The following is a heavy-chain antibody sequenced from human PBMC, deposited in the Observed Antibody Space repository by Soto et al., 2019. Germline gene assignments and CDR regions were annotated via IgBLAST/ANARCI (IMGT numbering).Heavy chain of an antibody. V-gene: IGHV1-46*01. CDR3: ARDWEFGY. J-gene: IGHJ4*02. CDR1: GYTFSSYY. CDR2: IYPSGDST. Sequence: VKVSCKASGYTFSSYYMHWVRQAPGQGLEWMGVIYPSGDSTNYAQRFQGRLSMTRDTSTSTLYMELSSLRSEDTAVYYCARDWEFGYWGQGTLVTVSS. D-gene: IGHD3-10*01.